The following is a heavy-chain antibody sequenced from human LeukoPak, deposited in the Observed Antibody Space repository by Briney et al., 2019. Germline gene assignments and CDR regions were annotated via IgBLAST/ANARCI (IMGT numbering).Heavy chain of an antibody. V-gene: IGHV4-39*01. CDR2: ISYSGNT. D-gene: IGHD6-13*01. Sequence: ASETLSLTCTVSGGSLSSSSSCWGWIRQPPGKGLEWIVSISYSGNTYYTPSRNNPVTISVDTSKNQFSLKLSSVTAADTAVYYCARRLQQPDYWGQGALVTVSS. J-gene: IGHJ4*02. CDR1: GGSLSSSSSC. CDR3: ARRLQQPDY.